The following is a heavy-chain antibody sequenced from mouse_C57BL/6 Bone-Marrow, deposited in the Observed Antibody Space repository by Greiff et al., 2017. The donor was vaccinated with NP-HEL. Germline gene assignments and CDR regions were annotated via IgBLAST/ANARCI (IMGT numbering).Heavy chain of an antibody. CDR3: ARLLGLSWFAY. CDR2: INPNNGGT. Sequence: EVQLQQSGPELVKPGASVKISCKASGYTFTDYYMNWVKQSHGKSLEWIGDINPNNGGTSYNQKFTGKATLTVDKSSSTAYMELRSLTSEDSAVYYCARLLGLSWFAYWGQGTLVTVSA. CDR1: GYTFTDYY. J-gene: IGHJ3*01. D-gene: IGHD4-1*01. V-gene: IGHV1-26*01.